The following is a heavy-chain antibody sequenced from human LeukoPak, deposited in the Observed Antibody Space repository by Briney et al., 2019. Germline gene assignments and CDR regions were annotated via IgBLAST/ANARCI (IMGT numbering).Heavy chain of an antibody. CDR2: IYPGDSDT. V-gene: IGHV5-51*01. Sequence: GESLKISCRGSGYSFTSYWIGWVRQMPGKGLEWMGIIYPGDSDTRYSPSFQGQVTISADKSISTACLQWSSLKASDTAMYYCARHKTHYYYYYGMDVWGQGTTVTVSS. CDR3: ARHKTHYYYYYGMDV. CDR1: GYSFTSYW. J-gene: IGHJ6*02.